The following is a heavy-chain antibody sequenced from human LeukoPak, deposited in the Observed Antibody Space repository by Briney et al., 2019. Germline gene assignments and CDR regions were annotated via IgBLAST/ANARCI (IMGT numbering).Heavy chain of an antibody. V-gene: IGHV3-11*05. CDR1: GFTFSDYS. J-gene: IGHJ4*02. Sequence: PGGSLRLSCVASGFTFSDYSMSWIRQAPGKGLEWVSYVSSSSSYINYADSVKGRFTISRDTSRNTLYLQMNSLRAEDTAVYYCAREPLTGYYGLDYWGQGTLVTVSS. D-gene: IGHD3-9*01. CDR2: VSSSSSYI. CDR3: AREPLTGYYGLDY.